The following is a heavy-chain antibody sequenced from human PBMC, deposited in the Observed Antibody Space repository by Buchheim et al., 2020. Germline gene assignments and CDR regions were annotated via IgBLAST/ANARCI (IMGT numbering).Heavy chain of an antibody. J-gene: IGHJ4*02. CDR1: GASITTYY. D-gene: IGHD6-19*01. Sequence: QVQLQESGPGLVKPSETLSLTCTVSGASITTYYWSWIRQPPGKGLEWIGYIHYSGRTNYNPSLKSRLTISADTSKNTFSLKLSSVTAADTAVYYCARTGDSTGKLDYWGQGTL. V-gene: IGHV4-59*01. CDR2: IHYSGRT. CDR3: ARTGDSTGKLDY.